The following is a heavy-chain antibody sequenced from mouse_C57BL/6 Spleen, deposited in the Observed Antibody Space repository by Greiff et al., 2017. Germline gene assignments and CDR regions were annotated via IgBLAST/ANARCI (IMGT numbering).Heavy chain of an antibody. CDR3: TAAPDGYYKFAD. CDR2: IDPEDGDT. J-gene: IGHJ3*01. Sequence: VQLQQSGAELVRPGASVKLSCTASGFNIKDDYMHWVKQRPEQGLEWIGWIDPEDGDTEYASKFQGKATITAATSSNTAYLQLSNLTSEDTAVYYCTAAPDGYYKFADWGQGTLVTVSA. CDR1: GFNIKDDY. V-gene: IGHV14-4*01. D-gene: IGHD2-3*01.